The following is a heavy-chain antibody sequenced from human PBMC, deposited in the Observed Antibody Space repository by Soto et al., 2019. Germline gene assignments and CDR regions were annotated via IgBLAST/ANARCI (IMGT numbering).Heavy chain of an antibody. J-gene: IGHJ4*02. CDR1: GYTFTSYG. V-gene: IGHV1-18*01. CDR3: ATTPRGVYYFDF. D-gene: IGHD2-8*01. CDR2: ISGYNGDT. Sequence: QVQLVQSGAEVKKPGASVKVSCKTSGYTFTSYGLSWVRQAPGQGLEWMGWISGYNGDTNYAQKLQGRVNMTADTSLSTAYMVLRSVSSDDTAVYDCATTPRGVYYFDFWGQGTLVTLSS.